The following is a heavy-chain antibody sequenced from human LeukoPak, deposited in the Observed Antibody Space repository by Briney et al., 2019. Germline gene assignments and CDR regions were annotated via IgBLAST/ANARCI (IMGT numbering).Heavy chain of an antibody. CDR3: AKDRRRELEATTWLNWFDP. V-gene: IGHV3-30*18. CDR2: ISYDGSNK. J-gene: IGHJ5*02. D-gene: IGHD1-26*01. CDR1: GFTFSSYG. Sequence: GGSLRLSCAASGFTFSSYGMHWVRQAPGKGLEWVAVISYDGSNKYYADSVKGRFTISRDNSKNTLYLQMNSLRAEDTAVYYCAKDRRRELEATTWLNWFDPWGQGTLVTVSS.